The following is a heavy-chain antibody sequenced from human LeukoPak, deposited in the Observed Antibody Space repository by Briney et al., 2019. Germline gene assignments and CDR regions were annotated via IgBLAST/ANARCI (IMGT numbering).Heavy chain of an antibody. Sequence: ASVKVSSKASGYTFTGYYMNWVRQAPGQGLEWMGWINPNSGGTNYAQKFQGRVTMTRDTSISTAYMELTRLRSDDTAVYYCARDNGDYWFDYWGQGTLATVSS. V-gene: IGHV1-2*02. CDR3: ARDNGDYWFDY. D-gene: IGHD4-17*01. J-gene: IGHJ4*02. CDR1: GYTFTGYY. CDR2: INPNSGGT.